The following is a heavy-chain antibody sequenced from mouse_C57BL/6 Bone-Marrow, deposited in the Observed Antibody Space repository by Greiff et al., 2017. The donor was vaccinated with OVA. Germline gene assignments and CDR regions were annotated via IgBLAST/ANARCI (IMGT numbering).Heavy chain of an antibody. J-gene: IGHJ2*01. V-gene: IGHV5-12*01. CDR1: GFTFSDYY. D-gene: IGHD1-1*01. CDR2: ISNGGGST. Sequence: EVMLVESGGGLVQPGGSLKLSCAASGFTFSDYYMYWVRQTPEKRLEWVAYISNGGGSTYYPDTVKGRFTISRDNAKHTLYLQMSRLKSEDTAMYYCGRQRYYGSVDYWGQGTTLTVSS. CDR3: GRQRYYGSVDY.